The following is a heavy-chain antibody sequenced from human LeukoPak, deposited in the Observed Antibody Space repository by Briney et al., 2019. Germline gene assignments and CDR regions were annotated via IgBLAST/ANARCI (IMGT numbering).Heavy chain of an antibody. CDR2: IIPIFGTA. CDR1: GGTFSSYA. CDR3: AGTSSGWYFFGLDY. D-gene: IGHD6-19*01. Sequence: ASVKVSCKASGGTFSSYAISWVRQAPGQGLEWMGGIIPIFGTANYAQKFQGRVTITADGSTSTAYMELSSLRSEDTAVYYCAGTSSGWYFFGLDYWGQGTLVTVSS. J-gene: IGHJ4*02. V-gene: IGHV1-69*13.